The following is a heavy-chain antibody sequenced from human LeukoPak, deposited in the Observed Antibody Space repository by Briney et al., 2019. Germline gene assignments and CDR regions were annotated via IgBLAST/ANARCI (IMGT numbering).Heavy chain of an antibody. Sequence: GGSLRLSCAASGFTFNSDGMHWVRQAPGKGLEWVAFIQYDGSYKDYAESVKGRFTISGDNSKNTLYLQMDSLRPEDTAVYYCAKDMHCTGTNCYDYPGYWGQGTLVTVSS. CDR2: IQYDGSYK. CDR3: AKDMHCTGTNCYDYPGY. D-gene: IGHD2-2*01. J-gene: IGHJ4*02. CDR1: GFTFNSDG. V-gene: IGHV3-30*02.